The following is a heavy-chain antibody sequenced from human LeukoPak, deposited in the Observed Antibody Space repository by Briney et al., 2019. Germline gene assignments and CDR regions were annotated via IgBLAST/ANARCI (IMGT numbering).Heavy chain of an antibody. J-gene: IGHJ6*02. V-gene: IGHV3-9*01. CDR3: AKAPYYYYGMDV. Sequence: GGSLRLSCAASGLTFDDYAMHWVRQAPGKGLEWVSGISWNSGSIGYADSVKGRFTISRDNAKNSLYLQMNSLRAEDTALYYCAKAPYYYYGMDVWGQGTTVTVSS. CDR1: GLTFDDYA. CDR2: ISWNSGSI.